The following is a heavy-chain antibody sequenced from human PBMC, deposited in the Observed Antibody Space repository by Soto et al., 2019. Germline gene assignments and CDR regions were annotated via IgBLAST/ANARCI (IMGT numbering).Heavy chain of an antibody. V-gene: IGHV3-23*01. CDR2: ISGSGRT. CDR3: AKDGPFMISYFDY. Sequence: GSLRLSCAASGFAFNIYAMNWVRQAPGRGLEWVSTISGSGRTYYADSVKGRFTISRDNSRNTLYLRMNSLRAEDTAVYYCAKDGPFMISYFDYWGQGTLVTVSS. D-gene: IGHD3-16*01. CDR1: GFAFNIYA. J-gene: IGHJ4*02.